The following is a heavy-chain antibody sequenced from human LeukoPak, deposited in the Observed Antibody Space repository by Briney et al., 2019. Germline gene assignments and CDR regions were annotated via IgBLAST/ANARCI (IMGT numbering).Heavy chain of an antibody. Sequence: GESLKISCKASGYSSTNYWIGWVRQMPGKGLEWMGIISPGDSDTRYSSSFQGQVTISADKSISTAYLQWSSLKASDTAMYYCAREYCSSNSCFEGFDIWGQGTMVTVSS. D-gene: IGHD2-2*01. V-gene: IGHV5-51*01. J-gene: IGHJ3*02. CDR2: ISPGDSDT. CDR1: GYSSTNYW. CDR3: AREYCSSNSCFEGFDI.